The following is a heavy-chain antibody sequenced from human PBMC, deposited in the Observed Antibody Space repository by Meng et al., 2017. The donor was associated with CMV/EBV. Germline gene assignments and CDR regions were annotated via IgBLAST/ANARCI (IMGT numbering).Heavy chain of an antibody. Sequence: GESLKISCAASGFTFSSYSMNWVRQAPGKGLEWVSSISSISSYIYYADSVKGRFTISRDNAKNSLYLQMNSLRAEDTAVYYCARDRNIVVVPAAMGYWGQGTLVTVSS. D-gene: IGHD2-2*01. CDR1: GFTFSSYS. CDR3: ARDRNIVVVPAAMGY. V-gene: IGHV3-21*01. CDR2: ISSISSYI. J-gene: IGHJ4*02.